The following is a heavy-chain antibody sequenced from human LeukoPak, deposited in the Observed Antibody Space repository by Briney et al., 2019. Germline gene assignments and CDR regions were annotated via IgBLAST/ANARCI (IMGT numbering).Heavy chain of an antibody. V-gene: IGHV3-23*01. D-gene: IGHD3-10*01. CDR2: ISGSGDGT. J-gene: IGHJ6*02. CDR1: GFTFDNYA. CDR3: AKGRNSYDSGRCHSPNCYYGMDV. Sequence: AGGSLRLSCTAPGFTFDNYAMIWVRQASGKGLEWASVISGSGDGTDSADSVRGRFTISRDNSKNTLYLEMSSLRVEDTAVYHCAKGRNSYDSGRCHSPNCYYGMDVWGQGTTVIVSS.